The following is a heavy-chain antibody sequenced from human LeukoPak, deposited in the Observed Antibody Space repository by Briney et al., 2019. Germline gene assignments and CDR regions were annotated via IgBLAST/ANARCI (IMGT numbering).Heavy chain of an antibody. CDR3: ARGEGSSTLFSMDV. V-gene: IGHV4-34*01. CDR1: GGSFSGYY. CDR2: INHSGST. J-gene: IGHJ6*03. Sequence: SETLSLTCAVYGGSFSGYYWSWIRQPPGKGLEWIGEINHSGSTNYNPSLKSRVTISVDTSKNQFSLKLSSATAADTAVYYCARGEGSSTLFSMDVWGKGTTVTVSS. D-gene: IGHD2-2*01.